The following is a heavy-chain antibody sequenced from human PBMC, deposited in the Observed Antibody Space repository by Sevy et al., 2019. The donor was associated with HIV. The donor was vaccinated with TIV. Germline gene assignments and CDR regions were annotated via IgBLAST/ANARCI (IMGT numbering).Heavy chain of an antibody. Sequence: ASVKVSCKASGGTFSSYAISWVRQAPGQGLEWMGRIIPIFGTANYAQKFQGRVTITADESTSTAYMELSSLRSEDTAVYYCAREVAAAGTLYYYIDVWGKGTTVTVSS. V-gene: IGHV1-69*13. D-gene: IGHD6-13*01. CDR3: AREVAAAGTLYYYIDV. CDR1: GGTFSSYA. CDR2: IIPIFGTA. J-gene: IGHJ6*03.